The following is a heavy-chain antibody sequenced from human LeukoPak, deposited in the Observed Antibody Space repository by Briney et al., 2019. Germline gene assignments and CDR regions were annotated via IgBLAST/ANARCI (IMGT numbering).Heavy chain of an antibody. D-gene: IGHD6-19*01. V-gene: IGHV4-4*02. CDR2: IYHSGST. CDR1: SGSISSSNW. Sequence: PSETLSLTCAVSSGSISSSNWWSWVRQPPGKGLEWIGEIYHSGSTNYNPPLKSRVTISVDKSKNQFSLKLSSVTAADTAVYYCARDRGDSSGWYFHDAFDIWGQGTMVTVSS. CDR3: ARDRGDSSGWYFHDAFDI. J-gene: IGHJ3*02.